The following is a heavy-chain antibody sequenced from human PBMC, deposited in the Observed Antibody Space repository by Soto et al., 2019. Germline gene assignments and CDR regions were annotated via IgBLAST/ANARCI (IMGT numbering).Heavy chain of an antibody. D-gene: IGHD6-13*01. CDR2: IYYSGRT. CDR3: ARDLIAAGGYGMDV. Sequence: SETLSLTCTVSGGSISSYYWGWIRQPPGKGLEWIGYIYYSGRTNYNPSLKSRVTISVDTSKNQFSLKLSSVTAADTAVYYCARDLIAAGGYGMDVWGQGTTVTVSS. V-gene: IGHV4-59*01. CDR1: GGSISSYY. J-gene: IGHJ6*02.